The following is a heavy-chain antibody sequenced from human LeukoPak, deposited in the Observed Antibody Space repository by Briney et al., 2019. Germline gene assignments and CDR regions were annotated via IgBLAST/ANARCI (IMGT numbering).Heavy chain of an antibody. CDR3: ARLGEQPYYFDY. D-gene: IGHD1/OR15-1a*01. J-gene: IGHJ4*02. CDR2: ISSSGSTI. V-gene: IGHV3-48*03. Sequence: GGSLRLSCAASGFTFSSYEMNWVRQAPGKGLEWVSYISSSGSTIYYADSVKGRFTISGDNAKNSLYLQMNSLRAEDTAVYYCARLGEQPYYFDYWGQGTLVTVSS. CDR1: GFTFSSYE.